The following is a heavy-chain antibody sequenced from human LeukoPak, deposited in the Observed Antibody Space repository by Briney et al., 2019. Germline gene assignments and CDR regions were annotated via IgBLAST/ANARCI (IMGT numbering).Heavy chain of an antibody. V-gene: IGHV1-8*01. CDR2: MNPNTGNA. CDR1: GYTFTNFD. CDR3: AREGVGPPHIVVVPAVPVGAFDI. Sequence: GASVKVSCKASGYTFTNFDINWVRQATGQGLEWMGWMNPNTGNAGYAQKFQDRVTITWDASISTAYMDLSSLRSEDTAVYYCAREGVGPPHIVVVPAVPVGAFDIWGQGTMVTVSS. D-gene: IGHD2-2*01. J-gene: IGHJ3*02.